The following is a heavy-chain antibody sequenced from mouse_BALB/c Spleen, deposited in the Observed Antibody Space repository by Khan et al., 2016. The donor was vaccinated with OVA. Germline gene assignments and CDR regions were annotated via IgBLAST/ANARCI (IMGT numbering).Heavy chain of an antibody. D-gene: IGHD1-2*01. V-gene: IGHV1S29*02. J-gene: IGHJ3*01. CDR2: FFPNSGGS. CDR3: VRSGYGSFAF. CDR1: GYTFTDYN. Sequence: VQLKQSGPEVMKPGASVKISCKASGYTFTDYNMDWLRQRHGKSLEWIGYFFPNSGGSGYNQKFKTKATLTVDISSSTAYMDLRSLTSEDSAVYYCVRSGYGSFAFWGQWTLVTVSA.